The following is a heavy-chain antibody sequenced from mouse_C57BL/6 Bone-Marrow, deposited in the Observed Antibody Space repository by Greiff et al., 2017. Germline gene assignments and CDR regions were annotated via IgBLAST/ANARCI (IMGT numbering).Heavy chain of an antibody. Sequence: QVQLQQSGAELARPGASVKLSCKASGYTFTSYGISWVKQRTGQGLEWIGEIYPRSGNTYYNEKFKGKATLTADKSSSTAYMELRSLTSEDSAVYFCARKANCDWYYDVWGTGTTVTVSS. J-gene: IGHJ1*03. CDR2: IYPRSGNT. V-gene: IGHV1-81*01. CDR3: ARKANCDWYYDV. CDR1: GYTFTSYG. D-gene: IGHD4-1*01.